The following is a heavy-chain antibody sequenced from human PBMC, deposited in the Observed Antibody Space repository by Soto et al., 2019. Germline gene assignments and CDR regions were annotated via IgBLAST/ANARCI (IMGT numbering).Heavy chain of an antibody. Sequence: QVQLVQSGAEVKKPGSSVKVSCKASGGTFSSYAISWVRQAPGQGLEWMGGIIPIFGTANYAQKFQGRVTITANKSTSAAYMELSSLRSEDTAVYYCAREGTVDTAMVSSDDGMDVWGQGTTVTVSS. J-gene: IGHJ6*02. CDR3: AREGTVDTAMVSSDDGMDV. CDR2: IIPIFGTA. D-gene: IGHD5-18*01. CDR1: GGTFSSYA. V-gene: IGHV1-69*06.